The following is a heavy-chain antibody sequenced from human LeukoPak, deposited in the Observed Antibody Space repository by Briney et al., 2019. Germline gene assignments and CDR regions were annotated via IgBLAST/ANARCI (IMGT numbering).Heavy chain of an antibody. CDR1: GYTFTTYA. CDR2: TIPIFPTA. V-gene: IGHV1-69*13. J-gene: IGHJ4*02. CDR3: ARDWVEGSSRMVGPLDS. D-gene: IGHD6-13*01. Sequence: GASVKVSCKASGYTFTTYAMNWVRQAPGQGLEWMGGTIPIFPTANYAQRFQGRVTITADESTSTAYMELSSLRSEDTAVYYCARDWVEGSSRMVGPLDSWGQGTLVTVSS.